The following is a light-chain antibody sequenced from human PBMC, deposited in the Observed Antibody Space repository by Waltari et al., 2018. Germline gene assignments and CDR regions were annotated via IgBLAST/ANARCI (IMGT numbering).Light chain of an antibody. CDR1: QSISSY. Sequence: DIQLTQSPSSLPASVADRVPITCRASQSISSYLNWYQQKPGKAPKLLISAASSLQSGVPLRFSGSGSGTDFTLTISSLRPEDFATYNCPQSDSTPWTFGQGTKVDIK. V-gene: IGKV1-39*01. J-gene: IGKJ1*01. CDR3: PQSDSTPWT. CDR2: AAS.